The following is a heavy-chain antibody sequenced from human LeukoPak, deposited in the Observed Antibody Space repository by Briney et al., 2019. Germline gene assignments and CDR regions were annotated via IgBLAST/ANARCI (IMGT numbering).Heavy chain of an antibody. Sequence: PSETLSLTCTVSGGSISSDRFYWTWVRQPAGKRPEWIGRIKSSNTNYNPSLKSRVNRPVDTSTNQFSLRLSSLTAADTAVYYCARVPDWTYVPDYWGQGTLVTVSS. CDR2: IKSSNT. CDR1: GGSISSDRFY. D-gene: IGHD3-16*01. CDR3: ARVPDWTYVPDY. V-gene: IGHV4-61*02. J-gene: IGHJ4*02.